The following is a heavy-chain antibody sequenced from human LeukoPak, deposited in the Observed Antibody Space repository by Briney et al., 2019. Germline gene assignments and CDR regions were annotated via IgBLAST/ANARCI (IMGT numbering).Heavy chain of an antibody. J-gene: IGHJ4*02. D-gene: IGHD4-17*01. V-gene: IGHV1-46*01. CDR3: ARQAVTTGWYFDY. Sequence: ASVKVSCKASGYTFTSYYLHWVRQAPGQGLEWMGIFNPSDGRATYIQKFQGRVTVTRDTSTSTVYMDLSSLRSDDTAIYYCARQAVTTGWYFDYWGQGTLVAVSS. CDR2: FNPSDGRA. CDR1: GYTFTSYY.